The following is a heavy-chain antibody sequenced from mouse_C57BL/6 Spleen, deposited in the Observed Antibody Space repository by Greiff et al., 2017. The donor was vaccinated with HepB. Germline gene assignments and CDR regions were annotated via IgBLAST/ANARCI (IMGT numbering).Heavy chain of an antibody. V-gene: IGHV1-26*01. CDR2: INPNNGGT. J-gene: IGHJ2*01. CDR3: ARKRGYDYDGGFFDY. Sequence: VQLQQSGPELVKPGASVKISCKASGYTFTDYYMNWVKQSHGKSLEWIGDINPNNGGTSYNQKFKGKATLTVDKSSSTAYMELRSLTSEDSAVYYCARKRGYDYDGGFFDYWGQGTTLTVSS. D-gene: IGHD2-4*01. CDR1: GYTFTDYY.